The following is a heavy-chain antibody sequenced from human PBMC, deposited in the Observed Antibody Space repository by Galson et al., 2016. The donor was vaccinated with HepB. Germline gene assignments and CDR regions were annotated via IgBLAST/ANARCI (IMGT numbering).Heavy chain of an antibody. D-gene: IGHD2-15*01. V-gene: IGHV5-10-1*01. CDR2: IDPSGSYT. J-gene: IGHJ4*02. Sequence: SGAEVKKPGESLRISCKTSGYNFTSYWISWVRQMPGNGLEWMGRIDPSGSYTKYSPSFRGHVTISVYKSTSTAYLEFTNLKSSDNAMYYCARHCSGGSCYHPDYWGQGTLVTVFS. CDR1: GYNFTSYW. CDR3: ARHCSGGSCYHPDY.